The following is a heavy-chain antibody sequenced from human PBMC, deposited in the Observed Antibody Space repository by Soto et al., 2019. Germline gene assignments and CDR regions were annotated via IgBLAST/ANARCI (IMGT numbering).Heavy chain of an antibody. V-gene: IGHV1-3*01. CDR3: AVTSYYIWGSYRYTGLNAFDI. J-gene: IGHJ3*02. D-gene: IGHD3-16*02. CDR1: RYTFTSYA. CDR2: INAGNGNT. Sequence: ASVKVSCKASRYTFTSYAMHWVRQAPGQRIEWKGWINAGNGNTKYSQKYQGRVTITGDESTSTAYMELSSLRSEDTAVYYCAVTSYYIWGSYRYTGLNAFDIWGQGTMVTVSS.